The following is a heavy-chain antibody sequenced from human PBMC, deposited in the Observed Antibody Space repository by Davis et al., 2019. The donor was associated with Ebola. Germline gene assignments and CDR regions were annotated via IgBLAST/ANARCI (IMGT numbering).Heavy chain of an antibody. Sequence: SETLSLTCAVSGGFVSSGGYSWNWIRQPPGKGLEWIGYYYYTGSTYYNPSLKSRFSISVDTSKNQFSLKLSSVTAADTAVYYCARGDSYYDPSGYYAGPEAPDHWGQGTLVSVSS. V-gene: IGHV4-30-4*07. CDR1: GGFVSSGGYS. CDR3: ARGDSYYDPSGYYAGPEAPDH. CDR2: YYYTGST. D-gene: IGHD3-22*01. J-gene: IGHJ4*02.